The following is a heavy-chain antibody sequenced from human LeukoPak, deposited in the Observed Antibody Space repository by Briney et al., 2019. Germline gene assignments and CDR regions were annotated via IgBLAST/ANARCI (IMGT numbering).Heavy chain of an antibody. D-gene: IGHD4-17*01. Sequence: SPGGSLRLSCAASGFTFSSYSMNWVRQAPGKRLEWVSSISSSSSYIYYADSVKGRFTISRDNAKNSLYLQMNSLRAEDTAVYYCARGKPTVTTNAPNAFDIWGQGTMVTVSS. CDR3: ARGKPTVTTNAPNAFDI. V-gene: IGHV3-21*01. CDR2: ISSSSSYI. CDR1: GFTFSSYS. J-gene: IGHJ3*02.